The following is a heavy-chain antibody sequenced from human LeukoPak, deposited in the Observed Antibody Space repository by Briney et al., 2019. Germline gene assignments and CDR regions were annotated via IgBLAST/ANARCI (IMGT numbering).Heavy chain of an antibody. CDR3: ARSMVRGVIKYYFDY. D-gene: IGHD3-10*01. V-gene: IGHV3-64*01. Sequence: PGGSLRLSCAASGFTFSSYAMHWVRQAPGKGLEYVSAISSNGGSTYYANSVKGRFTISRDNSKNTLYLQMGSLRAEDMAVYYCARSMVRGVIKYYFDYWGQGTLVTVSS. CDR1: GFTFSSYA. CDR2: ISSNGGST. J-gene: IGHJ4*02.